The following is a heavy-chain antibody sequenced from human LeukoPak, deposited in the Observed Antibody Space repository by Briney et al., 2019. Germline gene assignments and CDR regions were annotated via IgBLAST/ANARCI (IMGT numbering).Heavy chain of an antibody. D-gene: IGHD3-9*01. CDR1: GGSFSGYY. CDR3: ARGPPHRYFGWLLSTSLDY. Sequence: SETLSLTCAVYGGSFSGYYWSWIRQPPGKGLEWIGEINHSGSTNYNPSLKSRVTISVDTSKNQFSLELSSVTAADTAVYYCARGPPHRYFGWLLSTSLDYWGQGTLVTVSS. V-gene: IGHV4-34*01. J-gene: IGHJ4*02. CDR2: INHSGST.